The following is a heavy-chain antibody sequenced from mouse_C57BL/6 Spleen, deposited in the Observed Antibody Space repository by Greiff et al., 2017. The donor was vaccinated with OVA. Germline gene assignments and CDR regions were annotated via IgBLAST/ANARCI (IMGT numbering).Heavy chain of an antibody. J-gene: IGHJ2*01. V-gene: IGHV1-69*01. CDR2: IDPSDSYT. CDR1: GYTFTSYW. Sequence: QVQLQQPGAELVMPGASVKLSCKASGYTFTSYWMHWVKQRPRQGLEWIGEIDPSDSYTNYNQKFKGKSTLTVDKSSSTAYMQLSSLTSEDSAVYYCARQNSNWYFDYWGQGTTLTVSS. CDR3: ARQNSNWYFDY. D-gene: IGHD2-5*01.